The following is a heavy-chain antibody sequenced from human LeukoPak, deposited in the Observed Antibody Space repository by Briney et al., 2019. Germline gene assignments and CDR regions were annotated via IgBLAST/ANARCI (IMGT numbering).Heavy chain of an antibody. D-gene: IGHD3-16*01. J-gene: IGHJ4*02. CDR1: SASSSGYF. CDR2: INHSGST. Sequence: SETLSLTCAVYSASSSGYFWSWIRQPPGKGLEWIGEINHSGSTNYNPSLKSRVTISVDTSKNQFSLRLSSVTAADTAVYFCARWGSGTSPFDDWGQGTLVTVSS. CDR3: ARWGSGTSPFDD. V-gene: IGHV4-34*01.